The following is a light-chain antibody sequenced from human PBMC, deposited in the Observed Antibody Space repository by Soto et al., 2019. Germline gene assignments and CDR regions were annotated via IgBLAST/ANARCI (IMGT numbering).Light chain of an antibody. CDR3: SSYRASSTTHYV. CDR1: SSDIGGYKY. V-gene: IGLV2-14*03. CDR2: DVS. J-gene: IGLJ1*01. Sequence: QSALTQPASLSGSPGQSITISCTGTSSDIGGYKYVSWYQQHPGKAPKLIIHDVSIRPSVVSDRFFGSKSGNTASLTISGLHAEDEVDSSCSSYRASSTTHYVFGTGTKLTVL.